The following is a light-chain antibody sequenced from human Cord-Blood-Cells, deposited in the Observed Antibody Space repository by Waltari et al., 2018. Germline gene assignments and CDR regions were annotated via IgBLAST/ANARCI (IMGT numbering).Light chain of an antibody. Sequence: QSALTQPRSVSGSLGQSVTISCTGTSSDVGGYNYVSWYQQHPGKAPKLMIYDVSKRPSGVPDRCSGSKSGNTASLTISGLQAEDEADYYCCSYAGSYTWVFGGGTKLTVL. CDR1: SSDVGGYNY. V-gene: IGLV2-11*01. CDR2: DVS. CDR3: CSYAGSYTWV. J-gene: IGLJ3*02.